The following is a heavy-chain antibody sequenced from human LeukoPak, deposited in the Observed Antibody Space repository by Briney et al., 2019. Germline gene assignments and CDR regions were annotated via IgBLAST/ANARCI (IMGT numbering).Heavy chain of an antibody. CDR3: ARAGYCSSTSCRPWYYYYYMDV. CDR2: INPNSGGT. D-gene: IGHD2-2*01. J-gene: IGHJ6*03. Sequence: GASVKVSCKASGYTFTGYYMHWVRQAPGQGLEWMGWINPNSGGTNYAQKFQGRVTMTRDTSISTAYMELSRLRSDDTAVYYCARAGYCSSTSCRPWYYYYYMDVWGKGTTVTVSS. V-gene: IGHV1-2*02. CDR1: GYTFTGYY.